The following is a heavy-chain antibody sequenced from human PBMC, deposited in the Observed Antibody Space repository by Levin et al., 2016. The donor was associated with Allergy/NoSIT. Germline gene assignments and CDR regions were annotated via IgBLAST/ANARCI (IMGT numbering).Heavy chain of an antibody. CDR3: ATSTHYYGSGSPSRYYYYYMDV. J-gene: IGHJ6*03. CDR2: IYHSGST. CDR1: GGSISSGGYS. V-gene: IGHV4-30-2*01. D-gene: IGHD3-10*01. Sequence: SETLSLTCAVSGGSISSGGYSWSWIRQPPGKGLEWIGYIYHSGSTYYNPSLKSRVTISVDRSKNQFSLKLSSVTAADTAVYYCATSTHYYGSGSPSRYYYYYMDVWGKGTTVTVSS.